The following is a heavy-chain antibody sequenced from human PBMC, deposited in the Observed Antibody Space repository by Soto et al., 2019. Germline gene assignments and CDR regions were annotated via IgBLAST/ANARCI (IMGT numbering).Heavy chain of an antibody. J-gene: IGHJ4*02. CDR2: IYSGGST. V-gene: IGHV3-66*04. CDR1: GFTVSSNY. CDR3: ARLTSGSYFFAY. D-gene: IGHD1-26*01. Sequence: EVQLVESGGGLVQPGGSLRLSCAASGFTVSSNYMSWVRQAPGKGLEWVSVIYSGGSTYYADSVKGRFTISRDNSKNTLYLQMNSLRAEDTAVYYCARLTSGSYFFAYWGQGTLVTVSS.